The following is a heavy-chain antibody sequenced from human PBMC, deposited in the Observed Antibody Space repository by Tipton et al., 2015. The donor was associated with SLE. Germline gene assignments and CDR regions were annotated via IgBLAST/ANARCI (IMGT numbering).Heavy chain of an antibody. Sequence: VQLVQSGPEVKKPGESLKISCQGSGYTFSSYWIVWVRQRPGKGLEWMGIIYPTDSDIIYSPSFQGQVTISADESTSTAYLQLSSLKAADTAMYYCARGHGSGFYSDNWGQGTLVTVSS. J-gene: IGHJ4*02. D-gene: IGHD3-22*01. CDR2: IYPTDSDI. CDR3: ARGHGSGFYSDN. CDR1: GYTFSSYW. V-gene: IGHV5-51*03.